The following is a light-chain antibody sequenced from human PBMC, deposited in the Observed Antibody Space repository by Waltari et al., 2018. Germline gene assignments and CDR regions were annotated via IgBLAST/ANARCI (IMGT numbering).Light chain of an antibody. CDR2: GAA. Sequence: DIQMTQSPSSLSASVGDRVTITCRASQDIADYLNWYQEKPGEAPKLLILGAASWQRGVPSRFSGSGSGTDFTRTISRLHPEDFATYYCQQSYSTPYTFGQGTELDIK. J-gene: IGKJ2*01. CDR1: QDIADY. V-gene: IGKV1-39*01. CDR3: QQSYSTPYT.